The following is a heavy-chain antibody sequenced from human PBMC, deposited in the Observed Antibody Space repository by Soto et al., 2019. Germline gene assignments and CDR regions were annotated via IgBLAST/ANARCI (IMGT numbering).Heavy chain of an antibody. J-gene: IGHJ6*02. Sequence: PGGSVRLSCAASGFTFSSYAMHWVRQAPGKGLEWVAVISYDGSNKYYADSVKGRFTISRDNSKNTLYLQMNSLRAEATAVYYCARGQTSIVGATSNPLAYYHYGMDVWGQGTTVTVSS. V-gene: IGHV3-30-3*01. CDR2: ISYDGSNK. CDR1: GFTFSSYA. CDR3: ARGQTSIVGATSNPLAYYHYGMDV. D-gene: IGHD1-26*01.